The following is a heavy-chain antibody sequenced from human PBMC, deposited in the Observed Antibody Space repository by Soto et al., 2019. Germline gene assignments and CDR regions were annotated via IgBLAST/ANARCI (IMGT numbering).Heavy chain of an antibody. J-gene: IGHJ5*02. CDR3: ARGGANHNWFDP. D-gene: IGHD1-26*01. CDR2: INHSGSS. CDR1: GESFSGYY. V-gene: IGHV4-34*01. Sequence: QVQLQQWGAGLLKPSETLSLTCAVYGESFSGYYWSWIRQPPGKGLEWIGEINHSGSSKYNSSLKRRXXIXVXXSKNQFSLELSCLTAADTAIYYCARGGANHNWFDPWGQGALVTVSS.